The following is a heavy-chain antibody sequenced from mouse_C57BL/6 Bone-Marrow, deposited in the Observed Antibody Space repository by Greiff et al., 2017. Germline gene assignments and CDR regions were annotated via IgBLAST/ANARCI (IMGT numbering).Heavy chain of an antibody. Sequence: DVQLQESGPGLVKPSPSLSLTCSVTGYSITSGYYCNWIRQFPGNKLEWMGYISYDGSNNYNPSLKNRISFTRDTSKNQIFLKLNSVTTEDTATYDCARGGTRRRFAYWGQGTLVTVSA. V-gene: IGHV3-6*01. CDR1: GYSITSGYY. CDR2: ISYDGSN. J-gene: IGHJ3*01. D-gene: IGHD3-3*01. CDR3: ARGGTRRRFAY.